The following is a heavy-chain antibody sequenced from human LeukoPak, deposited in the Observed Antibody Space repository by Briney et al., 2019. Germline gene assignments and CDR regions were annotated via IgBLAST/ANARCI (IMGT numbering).Heavy chain of an antibody. CDR2: IYHGGST. V-gene: IGHV4-30-2*05. J-gene: IGHJ6*02. D-gene: IGHD2-2*01. CDR1: GGSISRGGYS. Sequence: PSETLSLTCNVSGGSISRGGYSWSWIRQPPGKGLEWIGYIYHGGSTYYNPSLKSRVTISVGTSKNQFSLKLSSVTAADTAVYYCARGYCSSTSCYRGYYYYGMDVWGQGTTVTVSS. CDR3: ARGYCSSTSCYRGYYYYGMDV.